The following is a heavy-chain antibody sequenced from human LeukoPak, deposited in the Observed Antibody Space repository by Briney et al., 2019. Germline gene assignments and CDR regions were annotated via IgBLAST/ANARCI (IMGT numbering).Heavy chain of an antibody. CDR1: GFTFSSYS. D-gene: IGHD1-1*01. CDR2: IRFTGSYI. Sequence: GGSLRLSCAASGFTFSSYSMNWVRQAPGRGLEWVSSIRFTGSYIYYVDSVKGRFTISRDNAKNSLFLQMNSLRAEDTAVYYCARDVGWDSSLVTTTRSDYWGQGTLVTVSS. CDR3: ARDVGWDSSLVTTTRSDY. J-gene: IGHJ4*02. V-gene: IGHV3-21*01.